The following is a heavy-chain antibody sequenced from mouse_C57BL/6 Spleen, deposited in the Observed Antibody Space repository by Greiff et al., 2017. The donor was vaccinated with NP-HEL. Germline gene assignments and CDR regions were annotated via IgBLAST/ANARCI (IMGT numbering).Heavy chain of an antibody. CDR2: IRNKANGYTT. J-gene: IGHJ4*01. V-gene: IGHV7-3*01. CDR1: GFTFTDYY. Sequence: EVMLVESGGGLVQPGGSLSLSCAASGFTFTDYYMSWVRQPPGKALEWLGFIRNKANGYTTEYSASVKCRFTISRDNSQSILYLQMNALRAEDSATYYCARLSYKAMDYWGQGTSVTVSS. CDR3: ARLSYKAMDY. D-gene: IGHD1-1*01.